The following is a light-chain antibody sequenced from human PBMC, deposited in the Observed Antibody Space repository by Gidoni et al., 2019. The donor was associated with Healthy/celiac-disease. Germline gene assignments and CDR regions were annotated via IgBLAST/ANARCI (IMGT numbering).Light chain of an antibody. CDR1: QSVLYSSNNKNY. J-gene: IGKJ3*01. Sequence: DLVMTQSPDSLAVSLGERATINCKSSQSVLYSSNNKNYLAWYQQKPGQPPKLLIYWASTRESGVPDRFSGSGSGTDFTLTISSLQAEDVAVYYCQQYYSTPGTFGPGTKVDIK. CDR2: WAS. CDR3: QQYYSTPGT. V-gene: IGKV4-1*01.